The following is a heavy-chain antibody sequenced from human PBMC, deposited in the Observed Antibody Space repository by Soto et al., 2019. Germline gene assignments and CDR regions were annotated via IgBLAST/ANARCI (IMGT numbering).Heavy chain of an antibody. CDR2: ISVFNVKT. V-gene: IGHV1-18*01. CDR1: GYSFARYG. CDR3: ARDHNYFGPAGANWFDL. Sequence: ASVKVSCKTSGYSFARYGVSLVRQGPGQGLEWLGWISVFNVKTEYSQTLRDRVTLTTDTSTGTAYLEVRRLKSDDTAIYYCARDHNYFGPAGANWFDLWGPGTLVNVSS. J-gene: IGHJ5*02. D-gene: IGHD3-9*01.